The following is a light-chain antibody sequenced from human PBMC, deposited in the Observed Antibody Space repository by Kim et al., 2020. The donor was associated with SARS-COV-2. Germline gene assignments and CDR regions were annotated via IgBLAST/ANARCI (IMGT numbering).Light chain of an antibody. CDR3: QVLDTVGDHRVV. CDR1: NIDDKR. CDR2: FDD. Sequence: PGKTSRISCGGDNIDDKRVRWYQQKPGQAPVLVMYFDDDRPSGIPERFSGSNSGNTATLTISRVEAADEADYYCQVLDTVGDHRVVFGGGTQLTVL. V-gene: IGLV3-21*04. J-gene: IGLJ2*01.